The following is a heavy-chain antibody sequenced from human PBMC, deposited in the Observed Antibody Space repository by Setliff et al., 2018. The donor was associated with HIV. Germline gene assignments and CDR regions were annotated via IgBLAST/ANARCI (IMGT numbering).Heavy chain of an antibody. V-gene: IGHV5-51*01. J-gene: IGHJ6*03. D-gene: IGHD3-22*01. CDR3: ARFVHSSGWYSSSYYYYMDV. CDR2: IYPGDSDT. CDR1: GYRFTDYW. Sequence: GESLKISCRGSGYRFTDYWIGWVRQMPGKGLEWMGVIYPGDSDTRYNTSFQGQVAISADKSTSTSYLQWSSLKASDTAMYYCARFVHSSGWYSSSYYYYMDVWGKGTTVTVSS.